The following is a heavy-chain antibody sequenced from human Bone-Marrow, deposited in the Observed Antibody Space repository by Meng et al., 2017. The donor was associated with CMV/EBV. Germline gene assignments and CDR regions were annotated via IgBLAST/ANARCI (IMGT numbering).Heavy chain of an antibody. Sequence: GESLKISCAASGFTFSSYWMHWVRQAPGKGLVWVSRINSDGSSTSYADSVKGRFTISRDNAKNTLYLQMNSLRAEDTAVYYCARGRGSGSYWAWFDPWGQGTLVTVSS. V-gene: IGHV3-74*01. D-gene: IGHD1-26*01. J-gene: IGHJ5*02. CDR1: GFTFSSYW. CDR3: ARGRGSGSYWAWFDP. CDR2: INSDGSST.